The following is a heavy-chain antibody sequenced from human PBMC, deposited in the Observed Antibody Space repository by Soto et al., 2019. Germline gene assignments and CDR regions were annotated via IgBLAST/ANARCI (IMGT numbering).Heavy chain of an antibody. Sequence: SQTLSLTCAISGDSVSINSAGWNLIRQSPSRGLEWLGRTYYRSKWYNDYAVSVKSRITINPDTSKNQFSLQLNSVTPEDTAVYYCARVGGGYYENYFDYWGQGTLVTVSS. CDR2: TYYRSKWYN. CDR1: GDSVSINSAG. V-gene: IGHV6-1*01. D-gene: IGHD3-22*01. CDR3: ARVGGGYYENYFDY. J-gene: IGHJ4*02.